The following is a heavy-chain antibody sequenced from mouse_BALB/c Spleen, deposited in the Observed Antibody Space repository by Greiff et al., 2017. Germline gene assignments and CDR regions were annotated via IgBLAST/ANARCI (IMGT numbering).Heavy chain of an antibody. CDR3: ARFDAYYGNSPYAMDY. CDR1: GYTFTSYT. V-gene: IGHV1-4*01. J-gene: IGHJ4*01. CDR2: INPSSGYT. Sequence: QVQLKQSGAELARPGASVKMSCKASGYTFTSYTMHWVKQRPGQGLEWIGYINPSSGYTNYNQKFKDKATLTADKSSSTAYMQLSSLTSEDSAVYYCARFDAYYGNSPYAMDYWGQGTSVTVSS. D-gene: IGHD2-10*01.